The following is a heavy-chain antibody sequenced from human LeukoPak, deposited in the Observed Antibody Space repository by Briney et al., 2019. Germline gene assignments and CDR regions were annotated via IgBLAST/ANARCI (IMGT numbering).Heavy chain of an antibody. Sequence: GESLKISCKGSGYSFTSYWIGWVRQMPGKGLEWMGIIYPGDSDTRYSPSFQGQVTISADKSISTAYMELSSLRSEDTAVYYCAREGFYGRELFPAFDYWGQGTLVTVSS. J-gene: IGHJ4*02. V-gene: IGHV5-51*01. CDR2: IYPGDSDT. D-gene: IGHD3-10*01. CDR3: AREGFYGRELFPAFDY. CDR1: GYSFTSYW.